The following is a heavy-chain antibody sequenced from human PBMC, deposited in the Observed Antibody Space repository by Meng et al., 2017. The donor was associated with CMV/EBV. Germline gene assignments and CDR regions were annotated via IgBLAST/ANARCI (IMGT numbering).Heavy chain of an antibody. CDR3: ARYCSSTSCYKGGYYYYGMDV. CDR2: TRNKANSYTT. Sequence: GGSLRLSCAASGFTFSDHYMDWVRQAPGKGLEWVGRTRNKANSYTTEYAASVKGRFTISRDDSKNSLYLQMNGLKTEDTAVYYCARYCSSTSCYKGGYYYYGMDVWGQGTTVTVSS. V-gene: IGHV3-72*01. CDR1: GFTFSDHY. J-gene: IGHJ6*02. D-gene: IGHD2-2*02.